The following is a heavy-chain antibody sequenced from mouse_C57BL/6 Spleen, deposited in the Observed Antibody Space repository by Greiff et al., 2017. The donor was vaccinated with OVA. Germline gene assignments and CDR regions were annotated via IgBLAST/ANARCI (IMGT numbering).Heavy chain of an antibody. CDR2: ISDGGSYT. Sequence: EVQLVESGGGLVKPGGSLKLSCAASGFTFSSYAMSWVRQTPEKRLEWVATISDGGSYTYYPDNVKGRFTISRDNAKNNLYLQMSQLKSEDTAMYYCARDQVTTDYFDYWGQGTTLTVSS. V-gene: IGHV5-4*01. J-gene: IGHJ2*01. D-gene: IGHD1-1*01. CDR1: GFTFSSYA. CDR3: ARDQVTTDYFDY.